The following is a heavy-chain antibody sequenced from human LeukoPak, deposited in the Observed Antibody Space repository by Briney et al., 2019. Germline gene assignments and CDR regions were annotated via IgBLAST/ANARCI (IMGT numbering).Heavy chain of an antibody. CDR1: GFTFSSYE. CDR3: ARTKEMASISYFDS. Sequence: PGGSLRLSCAASGFTFSSYEMNWVRQAPGKGLEWVLYIDSSGSNIHYADSVKGRFTISRDNAKNSLYLQMNSLRAEDTAVYYCARTKEMASISYFDSWGQGTLVTVSS. CDR2: IDSSGSNI. J-gene: IGHJ4*02. V-gene: IGHV3-48*03. D-gene: IGHD5-24*01.